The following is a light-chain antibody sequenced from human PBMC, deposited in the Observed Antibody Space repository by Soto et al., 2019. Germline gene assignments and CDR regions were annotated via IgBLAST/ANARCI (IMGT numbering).Light chain of an antibody. CDR3: QQYAPSPAIT. Sequence: EIVLTQSPGTLSLSPGERATLSCRASQSVSSRYLAWYQQKPGQAPRLLIYGASSRATGIPDRFSGSGSGTDFTLTISRLEPEDVAVYYCQQYAPSPAITFGQGTRLQIK. CDR2: GAS. CDR1: QSVSSRY. V-gene: IGKV3-20*01. J-gene: IGKJ5*01.